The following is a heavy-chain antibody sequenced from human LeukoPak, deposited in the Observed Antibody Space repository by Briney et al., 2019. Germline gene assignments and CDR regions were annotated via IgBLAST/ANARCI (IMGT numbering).Heavy chain of an antibody. J-gene: IGHJ5*02. Sequence: SQTLSLTCTVSGGSISSGSYYWSWIRQPAGKGLEWIGRIYTSGTTNYNPSLKSRVTISVDTSENQLSLKLSSVTAADTAVYYCARFRSNGDYWFDPWGQGTLVTVSS. D-gene: IGHD4-17*01. CDR1: GGSISSGSYY. CDR2: IYTSGTT. V-gene: IGHV4-61*02. CDR3: ARFRSNGDYWFDP.